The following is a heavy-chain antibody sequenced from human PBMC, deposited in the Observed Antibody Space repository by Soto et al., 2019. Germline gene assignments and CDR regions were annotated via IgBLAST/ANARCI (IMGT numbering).Heavy chain of an antibody. CDR2: FDPEDGET. V-gene: IGHV1-24*01. J-gene: IGHJ6*03. Sequence: ASVKVSCKVSGYTLTELSMHWVRQAPGKGLEWMGGFDPEDGETIYAQKFQGRVTMTEDTSTDTAYMELSSLRSEDTAVYYCATLPFHALDDYYYMYVWGKGTTVTVSS. CDR3: ATLPFHALDDYYYMYV. CDR1: GYTLTELS.